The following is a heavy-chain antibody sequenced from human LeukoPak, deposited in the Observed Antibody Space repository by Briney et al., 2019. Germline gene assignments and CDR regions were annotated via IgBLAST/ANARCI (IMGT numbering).Heavy chain of an antibody. D-gene: IGHD6-13*01. Sequence: GGSLRLSCAASGFAFYDYAMNWVRQAPGKGLEWVSPISGDGKMTSYTNSVKGRFTISRDNFKKMVYLQMNNLRVEDPAVSYCAKDLWAAAAADFWGPGILVTVSS. CDR2: ISGDGKMT. CDR3: AKDLWAAAAADF. J-gene: IGHJ4*02. V-gene: IGHV3-23*01. CDR1: GFAFYDYA.